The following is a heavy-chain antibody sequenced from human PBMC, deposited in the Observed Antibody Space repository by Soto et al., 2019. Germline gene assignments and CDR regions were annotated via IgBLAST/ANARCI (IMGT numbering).Heavy chain of an antibody. J-gene: IGHJ6*02. V-gene: IGHV5-51*01. CDR2: IYPGDSDT. D-gene: IGHD3-10*01. CDR3: ARHRLRVGSGSYYARDYYGMDV. CDR1: GYSFNTNW. Sequence: LGASLKISCKGSGYSFNTNWIAWVRQMPGKGLEWMGIIYPGDSDTRYSPSFQGQVTISADKSTSTAYLQWSSLKASDTAIYYCARHRLRVGSGSYYARDYYGMDVWGQGTTVTVYS.